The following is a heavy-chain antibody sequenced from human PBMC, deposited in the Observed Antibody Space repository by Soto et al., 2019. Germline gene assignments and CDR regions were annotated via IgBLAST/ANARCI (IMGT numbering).Heavy chain of an antibody. D-gene: IGHD6-19*01. J-gene: IGHJ6*02. Sequence: GGSLRLSCAASGFTFSGYPVNWVRQAQGKGLEWISYISSSGTTIYYADSVKGRFTISRDNAKNSVYLQINSLRDDDTAVFYCARDHREQWLTRGMDVWGQGTTVTVSS. CDR2: ISSSGTTI. CDR3: ARDHREQWLTRGMDV. V-gene: IGHV3-48*02. CDR1: GFTFSGYP.